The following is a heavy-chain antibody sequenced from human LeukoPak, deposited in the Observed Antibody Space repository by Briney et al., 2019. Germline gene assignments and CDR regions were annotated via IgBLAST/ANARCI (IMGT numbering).Heavy chain of an antibody. CDR3: ARGYCSAGDCYHFDD. CDR2: INPNNGGT. V-gene: IGHV1-2*02. J-gene: IGHJ4*02. Sequence: VSVKVSCKASGYTFTGYYIHWVRQAPGQGLEWMGWINPNNGGTNYAQKFYGRVTMTRDTSISTAYMELTRLKSDDTAVYYCARGYCSAGDCYHFDDWGQGTLVTVSS. CDR1: GYTFTGYY. D-gene: IGHD2-15*01.